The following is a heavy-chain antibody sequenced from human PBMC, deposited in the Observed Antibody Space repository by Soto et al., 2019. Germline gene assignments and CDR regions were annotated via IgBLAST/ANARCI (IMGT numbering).Heavy chain of an antibody. D-gene: IGHD1-7*01. CDR2: ISSSSSYI. CDR1: GFTFSSYS. V-gene: IGHV3-21*01. J-gene: IGHJ5*02. Sequence: GGSLRLSCAASGFTFSSYSMNWVRRAPGKGLEWVSSISSSSSYIYYADSVKGRFTISRDNAKNSLYLQMNSLRAEDTAVYYCARGAGGYNWNYHWFDPWGQGTLVTVSS. CDR3: ARGAGGYNWNYHWFDP.